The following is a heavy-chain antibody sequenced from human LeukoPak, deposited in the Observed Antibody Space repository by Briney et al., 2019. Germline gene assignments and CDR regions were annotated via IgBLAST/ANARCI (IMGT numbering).Heavy chain of an antibody. CDR1: GFTFGSYA. CDR2: ISGSGGST. CDR3: ANENYDSRFDY. V-gene: IGHV3-23*01. Sequence: GGSLRLSYAASGFTFGSYAMSWVRQAPGKGLEWVSAISGSGGSTYYADSVKGRFTISRDNPKNTLYLQMNSLRAEDTAVYYCANENYDSRFDYWGQGTLVTVSS. J-gene: IGHJ4*02. D-gene: IGHD3-22*01.